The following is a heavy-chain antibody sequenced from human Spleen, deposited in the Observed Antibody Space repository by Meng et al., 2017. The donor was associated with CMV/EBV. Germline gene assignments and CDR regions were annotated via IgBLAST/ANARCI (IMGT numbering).Heavy chain of an antibody. Sequence: GGSLRISCAASGFTFSSYEMNGVRQAPGKGLEWVSYISSSGSTIYYADSVKGRFTISRDNAKNSLYLQMNSLRAEDTAVYYCARAVDCSGGSCYPDYWGQGTLVTVSS. D-gene: IGHD2-15*01. CDR2: ISSSGSTI. V-gene: IGHV3-48*03. CDR1: GFTFSSYE. CDR3: ARAVDCSGGSCYPDY. J-gene: IGHJ4*02.